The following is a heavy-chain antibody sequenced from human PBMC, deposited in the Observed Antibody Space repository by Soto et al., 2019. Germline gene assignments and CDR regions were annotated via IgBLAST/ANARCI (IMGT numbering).Heavy chain of an antibody. CDR2: IYYSGST. J-gene: IGHJ6*02. Sequence: PSETLSLTCTVSGGSISSGDYYWSWIRQPPGKGLEWIGYIYYSGSTYYNPSLKSRVTISADTSKNQFSLRLSSVTAADTAVYYCARRRAWFLDYHYYGMDVWGQGTTVTVSS. V-gene: IGHV4-30-4*01. D-gene: IGHD3-3*01. CDR3: ARRRAWFLDYHYYGMDV. CDR1: GGSISSGDYY.